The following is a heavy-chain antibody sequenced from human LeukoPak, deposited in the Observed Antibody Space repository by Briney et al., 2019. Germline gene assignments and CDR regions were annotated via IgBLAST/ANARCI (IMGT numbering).Heavy chain of an antibody. CDR3: AKSPVVDSSMHGGDYYMDV. Sequence: PGGSLRLSCAASGFTFNNYAMSWVRQAPGKGLEWVSTIPGGGGSTSYPDSVKGRFTISRDNSKNMLYLQMNSLRAEDTAVYYCAKSPVVDSSMHGGDYYMDVWGKGTTVTVSS. D-gene: IGHD6-13*01. CDR2: IPGGGGST. J-gene: IGHJ6*03. CDR1: GFTFNNYA. V-gene: IGHV3-23*01.